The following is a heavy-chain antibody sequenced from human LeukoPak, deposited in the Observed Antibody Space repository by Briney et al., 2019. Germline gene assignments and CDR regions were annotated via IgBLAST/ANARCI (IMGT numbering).Heavy chain of an antibody. CDR2: ISSSNSFK. CDR3: ATMGEQWLLKDI. V-gene: IGHV3-21*01. D-gene: IGHD6-19*01. J-gene: IGHJ3*02. Sequence: PGGSLRLSCAASGFPFDTYPMNWVRQAPGKGLEWVASISSSNSFKNYADSVKGRFTISRDNAHNSLYLQMSSLRAEDTGLYYCATMGEQWLLKDIWGQGTMVIVSS. CDR1: GFPFDTYP.